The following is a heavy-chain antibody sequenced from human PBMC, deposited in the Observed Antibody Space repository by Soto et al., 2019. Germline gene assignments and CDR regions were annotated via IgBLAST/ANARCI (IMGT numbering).Heavy chain of an antibody. Sequence: PGGSLRLSCAASGFTFSSYWMHWVRQAPGKGLEWVANINEDGSERYYVDSVKGRFTISRDNAKNSVYLQMNSLRVDDTAVYYCARRMDVWGQGTTVTVSS. CDR2: INEDGSER. CDR1: GFTFSSYW. J-gene: IGHJ6*02. V-gene: IGHV3-7*05. CDR3: ARRMDV.